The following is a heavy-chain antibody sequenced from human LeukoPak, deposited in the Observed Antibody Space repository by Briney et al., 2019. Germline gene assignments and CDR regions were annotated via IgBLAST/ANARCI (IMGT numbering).Heavy chain of an antibody. Sequence: GGSLRLSCAASRFSFDDFAMHWVRQAPGKGLEWVSGITWNGGTIDYADSVKGRFTISRDNAKNSLYLQMNSLRAEDTALYYCATRYASGPIADYWGQGTLVTVSS. V-gene: IGHV3-9*01. J-gene: IGHJ4*02. D-gene: IGHD3-10*01. CDR3: ATRYASGPIADY. CDR1: RFSFDDFA. CDR2: ITWNGGTI.